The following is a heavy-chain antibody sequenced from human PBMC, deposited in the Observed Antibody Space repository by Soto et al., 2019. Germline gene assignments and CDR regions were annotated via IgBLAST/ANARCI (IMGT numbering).Heavy chain of an antibody. J-gene: IGHJ4*03. V-gene: IGHV1-18*01. D-gene: IGHD3-10*01. Sequence: ASVKVSCKASGYTFTSYGISWVRQAPGQGLEWMGWISAYNGNTNYAQKLQGRVTMTTDTSTSTAYMELRSLRSDDTAVYYCARLTYYGSGSYPNADPGYFDYWGQGTLVTVS. CDR1: GYTFTSYG. CDR3: ARLTYYGSGSYPNADPGYFDY. CDR2: ISAYNGNT.